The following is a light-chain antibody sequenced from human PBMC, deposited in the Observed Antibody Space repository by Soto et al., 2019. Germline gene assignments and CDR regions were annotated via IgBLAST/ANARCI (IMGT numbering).Light chain of an antibody. V-gene: IGKV3-11*01. CDR2: DAS. J-gene: IGKJ2*01. CDR3: QQRSNWPPYT. Sequence: EIVLTQSPATLSLSPGERATLSCRASQSVNSNLAWYQQKPAQAPRLLIFDASNRATGIPARFSGSGSGTDFTLTISSLEPEDFAVYYCQQRSNWPPYTFGQGTKLEIK. CDR1: QSVNSN.